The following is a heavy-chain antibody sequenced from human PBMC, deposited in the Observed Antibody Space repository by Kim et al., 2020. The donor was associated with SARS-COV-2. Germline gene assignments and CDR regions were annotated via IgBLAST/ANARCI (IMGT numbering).Heavy chain of an antibody. CDR2: ITGSGGST. D-gene: IGHD5-12*01. V-gene: IGHV3-23*01. Sequence: GGSLRLSCAASGFSFSTYTMSWVRQAPGKELEWVSAITGSGGSTYFADSVKGRFSVSRDNSKNTLYLQMNSLTSEDTAIYYCAREAEKWLQLYFVDHWG. CDR3: AREAEKWLQLYFVDH. CDR1: GFSFSTYT. J-gene: IGHJ2*01.